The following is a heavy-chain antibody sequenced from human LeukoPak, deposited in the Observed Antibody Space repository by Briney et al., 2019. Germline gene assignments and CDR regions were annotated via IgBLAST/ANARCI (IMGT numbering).Heavy chain of an antibody. Sequence: GGSLGLPCAASGFTFRNYVIHWVRQAPGKGLEWVAVTSSDLNVKLYADSVKGRFTISRDNSRSTLYLQMNSLRPEDTAIYYCAREGYYGSGSPPSLYFDYWGQGTLVTVSS. CDR2: TSSDLNVK. J-gene: IGHJ4*02. V-gene: IGHV3-30-3*01. D-gene: IGHD3-10*01. CDR3: AREGYYGSGSPPSLYFDY. CDR1: GFTFRNYV.